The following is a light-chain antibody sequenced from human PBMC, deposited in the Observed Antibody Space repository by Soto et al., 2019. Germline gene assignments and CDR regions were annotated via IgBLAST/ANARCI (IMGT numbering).Light chain of an antibody. J-gene: IGLJ2*01. Sequence: QSALTQPPSASGTPGQRVTISCSGSSSNIGSKTVNWYQQVPGTAPKLLIYSNNQRPSGVPDRFSGSKSGTSVSLAISGLQSEDEADYYCAAWDDSLNGVVFGGGTKLTVL. CDR3: AAWDDSLNGVV. CDR1: SSNIGSKT. V-gene: IGLV1-44*01. CDR2: SNN.